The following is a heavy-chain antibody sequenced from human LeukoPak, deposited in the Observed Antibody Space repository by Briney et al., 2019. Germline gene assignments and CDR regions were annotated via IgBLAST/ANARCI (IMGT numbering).Heavy chain of an antibody. J-gene: IGHJ4*01. D-gene: IGHD5-12*01. CDR3: ARDHRYAFDN. CDR2: IGISSGNT. CDR1: GFIFIVYS. Sequence: GGSLTLSCAASGFIFIVYSMKSVRQAPGKGMEWLSYIGISSGNTKYADSVKGRFTISRDKARNSLYLQMNSLRVEDTAMYYCARDHRYAFDNWGHGTLVTVSS. V-gene: IGHV3-48*01.